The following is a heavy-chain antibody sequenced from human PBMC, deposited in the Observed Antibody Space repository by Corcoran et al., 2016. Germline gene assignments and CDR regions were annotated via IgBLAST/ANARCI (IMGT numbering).Heavy chain of an antibody. J-gene: IGHJ4*02. Sequence: EVQLVQSGAEVKKPGESLKISCKGSGYSFTSYWIGWVRQMPGKGLEWMGIIYPGDSDTRYNPSFQGQVTISADKAISTAYLQWSSLKASDTAKYYCAILNGYSSSWYNFDYWGQGTLVTVSS. CDR1: GYSFTSYW. CDR2: IYPGDSDT. V-gene: IGHV5-51*01. CDR3: AILNGYSSSWYNFDY. D-gene: IGHD6-13*01.